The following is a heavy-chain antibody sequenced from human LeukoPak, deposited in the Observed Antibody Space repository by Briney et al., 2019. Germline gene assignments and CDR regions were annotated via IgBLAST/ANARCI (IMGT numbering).Heavy chain of an antibody. CDR3: AALGSDFWSGYTEVYFDY. Sequence: GASVKVSCKASEFTFTISAVQWVRQARGQRLEWIGWIVVGSGNTNYAQKFQERVTITRDMSTSTAYMELSSLRSEDTAVYYCAALGSDFWSGYTEVYFDYWGQGTLVTVSS. D-gene: IGHD3-3*01. J-gene: IGHJ4*02. V-gene: IGHV1-58*01. CDR2: IVVGSGNT. CDR1: EFTFTISA.